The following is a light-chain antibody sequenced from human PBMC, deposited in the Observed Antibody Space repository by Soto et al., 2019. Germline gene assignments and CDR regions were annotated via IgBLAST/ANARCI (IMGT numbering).Light chain of an antibody. CDR2: EAT. Sequence: QSVLTQPASVSGSPGQSITISCTGASGDVGSYKLVAWYQQHPGKAPKLMIYEATKRPSGVSNRFSGSQSGNTASLTISGLQAEDEADYYCCSYAASDLVFGGGTKLTVL. V-gene: IGLV2-23*01. CDR3: CSYAASDLV. CDR1: SGDVGSYKL. J-gene: IGLJ2*01.